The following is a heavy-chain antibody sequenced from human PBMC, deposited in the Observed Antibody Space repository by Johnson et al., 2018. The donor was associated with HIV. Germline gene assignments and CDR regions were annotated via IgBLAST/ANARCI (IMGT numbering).Heavy chain of an antibody. CDR1: VFTFSSYP. V-gene: IGHV3-30*14. CDR3: ATSTASDALDI. Sequence: QVHLVESGGGVVQPGRSLRLSCAASVFTFSSYPMHWVRQAPGKGLEWVAVISYDGSNKYYADSVKGRFTISRDNSKNTLYLQMNSLRAEDTAVYYCATSTASDALDIWGQGTMVTVSS. D-gene: IGHD1-1*01. J-gene: IGHJ3*02. CDR2: ISYDGSNK.